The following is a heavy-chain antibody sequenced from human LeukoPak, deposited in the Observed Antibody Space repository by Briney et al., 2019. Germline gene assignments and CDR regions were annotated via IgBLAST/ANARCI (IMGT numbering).Heavy chain of an antibody. V-gene: IGHV1-69*13. CDR2: IIPIFGTA. CDR3: ARDVGTTYYYDSSGYQSFDY. D-gene: IGHD3-22*01. Sequence: GASVTVSCKASGGTFSSYAISWVRQAPGQGLEWMGGIIPIFGTANYAQKFQGRVTITADESTSTAYMELRSLRSDDTAVYYCARDVGTTYYYDSSGYQSFDYWGQGTLVTVSS. J-gene: IGHJ4*02. CDR1: GGTFSSYA.